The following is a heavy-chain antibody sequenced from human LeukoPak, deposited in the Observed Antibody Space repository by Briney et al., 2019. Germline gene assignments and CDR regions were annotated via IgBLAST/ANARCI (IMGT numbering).Heavy chain of an antibody. CDR2: IKEDGSVK. D-gene: IGHD5-24*01. J-gene: IGHJ6*02. V-gene: IGHV3-7*01. CDR3: ARRWKLSLDV. CDR1: GLTFSIYW. Sequence: GGSLTLSCAASGLTFSIYWMTWVRQAPGKGLEWVANIKEDGSVKYYVDSVKGRFTISRDNAKKSLYLQMNNLRGEDTAVYFCARRWKLSLDVWGQGTTVTVSS.